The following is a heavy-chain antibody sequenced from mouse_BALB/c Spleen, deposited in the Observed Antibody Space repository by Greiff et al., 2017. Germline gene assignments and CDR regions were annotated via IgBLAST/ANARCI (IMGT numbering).Heavy chain of an antibody. J-gene: IGHJ3*01. D-gene: IGHD2-3*01. CDR3: AREGYDGYYGIFAY. V-gene: IGHV5-6-3*01. CDR1: GFTFSSYG. Sequence: EVMLVESGGGLVQPGGSLKLSCAASGFTFSSYGMSWVRQTPDKRLELVATINSNGGSTYYPDSVKGRFTISRDNAKNTLYLQMSSLKSEDTAMYYCAREGYDGYYGIFAYWGQGTLVTVSA. CDR2: INSNGGST.